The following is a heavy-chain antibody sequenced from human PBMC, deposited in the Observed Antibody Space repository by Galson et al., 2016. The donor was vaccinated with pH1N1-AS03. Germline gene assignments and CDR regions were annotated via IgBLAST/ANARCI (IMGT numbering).Heavy chain of an antibody. V-gene: IGHV1-69*01. CDR2: IHPIFGTP. CDR1: GGTFSNYA. J-gene: IGHJ4*02. D-gene: IGHD3-22*01. CDR3: ARDRHYDTSGRFYYESEH. Sequence: SGGTFSNYAISWMRQAPGQGLEWMGGIHPIFGTPSYAQKFRGRLTITVDHSTSAAYMELTSLTSEDTAIYYCARDRHYDTSGRFYYESEHWGQGTLVTVSS.